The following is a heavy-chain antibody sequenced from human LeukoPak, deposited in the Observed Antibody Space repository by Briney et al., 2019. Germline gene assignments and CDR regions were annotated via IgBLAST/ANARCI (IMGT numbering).Heavy chain of an antibody. V-gene: IGHV7-4-1*02. Sequence: ASVKVSCKASGYTFTSYAMNWVRQAPGQGLEWMGWINTNTGNPTYAQGFTGRFVFSLDTSVSTAYLQISSLKAEDTAVYYCARVDILTGYYPFDPWGQGTLVTVSS. J-gene: IGHJ5*02. CDR2: INTNTGNP. CDR1: GYTFTSYA. D-gene: IGHD3-9*01. CDR3: ARVDILTGYYPFDP.